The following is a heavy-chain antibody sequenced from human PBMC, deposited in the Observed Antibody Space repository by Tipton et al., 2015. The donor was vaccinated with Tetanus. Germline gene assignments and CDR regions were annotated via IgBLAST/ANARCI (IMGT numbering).Heavy chain of an antibody. D-gene: IGHD6-19*01. CDR3: AKTISGWPTYYYYGMDV. V-gene: IGHV3-30-3*02. CDR1: GFTFSSYA. Sequence: SLRLSCAASGFTFSSYAMHWVRQAPGKGLEWVAVISYDGSNKYYADSVKGRFTISRDNSKNTLYLQMNSLRAEDTAVYYCAKTISGWPTYYYYGMDVWGQGTTVTVSS. J-gene: IGHJ6*02. CDR2: ISYDGSNK.